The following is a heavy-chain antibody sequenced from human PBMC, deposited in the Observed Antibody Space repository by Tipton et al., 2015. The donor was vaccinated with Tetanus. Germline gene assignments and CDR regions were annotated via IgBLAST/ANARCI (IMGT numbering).Heavy chain of an antibody. CDR1: SASISSSDFP. CDR2: VDYSGST. V-gene: IGHV4-39*02. J-gene: IGHJ6*02. D-gene: IGHD6-13*01. Sequence: TLSLTCTVSSASISSSDFPWGWIRQPPGRGLEWIGSVDYSGSTYYNPSLKSRVAISVDTSKNHFSLKLRSVTAADTAVYYCARLSIASTGTYGLTFYYGMDVWGPGTTVTVSS. CDR3: ARLSIASTGTYGLTFYYGMDV.